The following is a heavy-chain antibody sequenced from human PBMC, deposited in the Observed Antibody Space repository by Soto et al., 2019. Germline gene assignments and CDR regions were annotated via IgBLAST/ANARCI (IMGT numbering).Heavy chain of an antibody. CDR2: MNPNSGKT. CDR1: GYTFTSYD. CDR3: ARRIKYGDYSRWFVP. J-gene: IGHJ5*02. D-gene: IGHD4-17*01. Sequence: QVQLVQSGAEVKKPGASVKVSCKASGYTFTSYDINWVRQATGQGLEYLGWMNPNSGKTGYVQKFQGRVALTRNTSISTAYMELSSLRSEDTAVYYCARRIKYGDYSRWFVPWGQGTLVTVSS. V-gene: IGHV1-8*02.